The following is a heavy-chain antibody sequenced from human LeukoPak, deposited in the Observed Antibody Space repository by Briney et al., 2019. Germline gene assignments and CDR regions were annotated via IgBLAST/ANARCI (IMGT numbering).Heavy chain of an antibody. V-gene: IGHV1-2*06. J-gene: IGHJ3*02. CDR2: INPNSGGT. Sequence: ASVKVSCKASGYTFTGYYMHWVRQAPGQGLEWMGRINPNSGGTNYAQKFQGRVTMTTDTSTSTAYMELRSLRSDDTAVYYCARKARRAAFDIWGQGTMVTVSS. CDR1: GYTFTGYY. CDR3: ARKARRAAFDI.